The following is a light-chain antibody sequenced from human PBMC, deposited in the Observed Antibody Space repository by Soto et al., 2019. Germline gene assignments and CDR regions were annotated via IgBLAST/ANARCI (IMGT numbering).Light chain of an antibody. V-gene: IGLV2-11*01. CDR3: CSYAGNYKDV. CDR1: SSDVGGYNY. CDR2: AAS. Sequence: QAALTHPPSVSWSAGQAVTISWTGTSSDVGGYNYVSWYQQHPGKAPKLTIYAASERPSGVPDRFSGSKSGNTASLTISGLQAEDEADYYCCSYAGNYKDVFGTGTNVTVL. J-gene: IGLJ1*01.